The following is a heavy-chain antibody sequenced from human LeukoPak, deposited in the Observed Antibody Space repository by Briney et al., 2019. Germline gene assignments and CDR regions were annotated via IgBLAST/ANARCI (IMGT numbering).Heavy chain of an antibody. D-gene: IGHD5-18*01. CDR1: GGSISSYY. CDR3: ARAEGYSYGLGDAFDI. J-gene: IGHJ3*02. V-gene: IGHV4-4*07. CDR2: IYTSGST. Sequence: PSETLSLTCTVSGGSISSYYWSWIRQPAGKGLEWIGRIYTSGSTNYNPSPKSRVTMSVDTSKNQFSLKLSSVTAADSAVYYCARAEGYSYGLGDAFDIWGQGTMVTVSS.